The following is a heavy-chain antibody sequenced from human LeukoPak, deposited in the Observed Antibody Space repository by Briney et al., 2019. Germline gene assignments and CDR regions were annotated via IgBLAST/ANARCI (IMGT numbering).Heavy chain of an antibody. V-gene: IGHV1-46*01. J-gene: IGHJ4*02. D-gene: IGHD5-12*01. CDR2: INPSGGST. CDR3: ARSSLGYEGTFDY. Sequence: ASVKISCKASGYTFTNYYMHWVRQAPGQGLEWMGIINPSGGSTNYAQKFQGRVTITADKSTSTAYMELSSLRSEDTAVYYCARSSLGYEGTFDYWGQGTLVTVSS. CDR1: GYTFTNYY.